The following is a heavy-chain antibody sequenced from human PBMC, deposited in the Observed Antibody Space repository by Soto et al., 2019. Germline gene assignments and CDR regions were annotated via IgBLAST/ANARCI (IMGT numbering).Heavy chain of an antibody. CDR1: GFTFSSYW. D-gene: IGHD3-10*01. CDR3: ARVRGRGPYYFDY. CDR2: IKQDGSEK. Sequence: HPGGSLRLSCAASGFTFSSYWMSWVRQAPGKGLEWVANIKQDGSEKYYVDSVKGRFTISRDNAKNSLYLQMNSLRAEDTAVYYCARVRGRGPYYFDYWDQGTLVTVSS. J-gene: IGHJ4*02. V-gene: IGHV3-7*01.